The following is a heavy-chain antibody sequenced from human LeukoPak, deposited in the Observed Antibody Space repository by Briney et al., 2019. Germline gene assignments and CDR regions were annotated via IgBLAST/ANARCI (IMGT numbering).Heavy chain of an antibody. Sequence: GGSLRLSCAASGFTFSSYAMSWVRQAPGKGLEWVSSIRGSGGGTNYGDSVKGRFTISRYNSKNTLYLQMNSLRAEDTAVYYCAKVNYSYGYDYFDYWGQGTLVTVSS. CDR1: GFTFSSYA. J-gene: IGHJ4*02. CDR3: AKVNYSYGYDYFDY. D-gene: IGHD5-18*01. V-gene: IGHV3-23*01. CDR2: IRGSGGGT.